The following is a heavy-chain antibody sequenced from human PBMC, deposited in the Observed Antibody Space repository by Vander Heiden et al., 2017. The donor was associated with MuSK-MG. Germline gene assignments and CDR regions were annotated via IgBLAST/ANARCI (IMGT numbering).Heavy chain of an antibody. J-gene: IGHJ5*02. CDR1: GGTFSSYA. V-gene: IGHV1-69*06. D-gene: IGHD3-10*01. Sequence: QVQLVQSGAEVQKPGSSVKVSCKASGGTFSSYAISWVRRAPGQGLEWMGGIIPIFVTANYAQKFQGRVTITADKSTSTAYMELSSLRSEDTAVYYCARACYGSGYRSWFDPWGQGTLVTVAS. CDR2: IIPIFVTA. CDR3: ARACYGSGYRSWFDP.